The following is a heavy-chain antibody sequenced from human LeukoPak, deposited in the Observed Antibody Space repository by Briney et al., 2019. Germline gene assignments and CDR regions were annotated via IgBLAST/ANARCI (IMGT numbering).Heavy chain of an antibody. D-gene: IGHD6-13*01. CDR3: ARDRTARLGAAADYYYYMDV. Sequence: SETLSLTCAVSGDSFSTYYWTWIRQPAGKGLEWIGRIYTSGSTNYNPSLKSRVTMSVDTSKNQFSLKLSSVTAADTAVYYCARDRTARLGAAADYYYYMDVWGKGTTVTVSS. CDR2: IYTSGST. CDR1: GDSFSTYY. V-gene: IGHV4-4*07. J-gene: IGHJ6*03.